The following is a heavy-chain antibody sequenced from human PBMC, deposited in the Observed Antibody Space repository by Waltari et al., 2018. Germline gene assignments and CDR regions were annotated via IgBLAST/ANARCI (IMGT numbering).Heavy chain of an antibody. V-gene: IGHV3-21*01. CDR1: GFTFSSYS. CDR3: ARWQYGDYYFDY. Sequence: EVQLVESGGGLVKPGGSLRLSCAASGFTFSSYSMNWVRQAPGKGLEWVSSISSSSSYIYYADSVKGRFTISRDNAKNSLYLQMNSLRAEDTAVYYCARWQYGDYYFDYWGQGTLVTVSS. J-gene: IGHJ4*02. CDR2: ISSSSSYI. D-gene: IGHD4-17*01.